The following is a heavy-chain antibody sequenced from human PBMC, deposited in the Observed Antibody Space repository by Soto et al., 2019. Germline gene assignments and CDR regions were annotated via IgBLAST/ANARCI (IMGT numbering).Heavy chain of an antibody. CDR3: AREGLLLLPDY. J-gene: IGHJ4*02. V-gene: IGHV1-69*06. CDR1: GGTFSNYA. D-gene: IGHD3-22*01. Sequence: GASVKVSCKASGGTFSNYAITWVRQAPGQGLEWLGRIIPIFGTRDYAQKFQGRVTMTADTSTSTVYMELGSLTSDDTAVYYCAREGLLLLPDYWGQGTLVTVSS. CDR2: IIPIFGTR.